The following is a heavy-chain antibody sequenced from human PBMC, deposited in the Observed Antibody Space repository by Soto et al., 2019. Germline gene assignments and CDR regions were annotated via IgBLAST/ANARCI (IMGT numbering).Heavy chain of an antibody. CDR1: GFTFSSYS. CDR3: ARDLPVGAAAGTDMDV. Sequence: GGSLRLSCAASGFTFSSYSMNWVRQAPGKGLEWVSYISSSSSTIYYADSVKGRFTISRDNAKNSLYLQMNSLRAEDTAVYYCARDLPVGAAAGTDMDVWGKGTTVTVSS. CDR2: ISSSSSTI. D-gene: IGHD6-13*01. V-gene: IGHV3-48*01. J-gene: IGHJ6*03.